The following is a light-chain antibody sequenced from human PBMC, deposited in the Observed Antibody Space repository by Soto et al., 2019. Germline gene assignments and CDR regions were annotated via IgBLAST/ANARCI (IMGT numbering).Light chain of an antibody. J-gene: IGKJ1*01. CDR1: QSVSNNY. CDR3: QQYGTSGT. V-gene: IGKV3-20*01. Sequence: ASQSVSNNYLAWYQQKPGQAPRLLIYGASNRATGIPDRFSGSGSGTDFTLTISRLEPEDLAVYYCQQYGTSGTFGQGTKVDIK. CDR2: GAS.